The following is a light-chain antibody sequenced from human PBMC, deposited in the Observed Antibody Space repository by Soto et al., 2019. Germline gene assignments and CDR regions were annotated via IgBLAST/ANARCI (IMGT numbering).Light chain of an antibody. V-gene: IGKV1-39*01. CDR2: TAS. CDR1: QSVSTL. J-gene: IGKJ3*01. CDR3: QESYSSPFT. Sequence: DIQMTQSPSSLSASIGDRVIITCRTSQSVSTLLSWYRHKPGEAPRLLIYTASTLHGGVPSRFSGSESGTEFTLTISSLQPEDFATYYCQESYSSPFTIGPGTRVDVK.